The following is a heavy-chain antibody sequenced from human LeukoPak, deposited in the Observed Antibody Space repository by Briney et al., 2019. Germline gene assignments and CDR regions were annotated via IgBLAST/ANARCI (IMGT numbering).Heavy chain of an antibody. CDR3: ARVAEMATTRFFDY. J-gene: IGHJ4*02. CDR2: IYYSGST. CDR1: GGSISSSSYF. D-gene: IGHD5-24*01. Sequence: PSETLSLTCTVSGGSISSSSYFWSWIRQPPGEGLEWIATIYYSGSTYYSPSLKSRVTISVDTSKDQFSLKLSSVTAADTAVYYCARVAEMATTRFFDYWGQGTLVTVSS. V-gene: IGHV4-39*01.